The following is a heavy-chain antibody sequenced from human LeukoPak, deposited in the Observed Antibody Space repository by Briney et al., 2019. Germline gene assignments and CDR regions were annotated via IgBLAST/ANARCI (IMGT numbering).Heavy chain of an antibody. CDR2: ISGSGVTT. V-gene: IGHV3-23*01. CDR1: GFTFSSYA. D-gene: IGHD1-26*01. CDR3: AKRVVVGATSPYSDFQD. J-gene: IGHJ1*01. Sequence: GGSLRLSCVASGFTFSSYAMGWVRQAPGKGLEWVSAISGSGVTTHYAGSVKGRFSISRDNSKNTLYLQMDSPRAEDTALYYCAKRVVVGATSPYSDFQDWGQGTLVTVSS.